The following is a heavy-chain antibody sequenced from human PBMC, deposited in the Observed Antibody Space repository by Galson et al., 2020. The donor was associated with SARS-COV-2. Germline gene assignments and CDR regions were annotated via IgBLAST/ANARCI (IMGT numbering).Heavy chain of an antibody. V-gene: IGHV3-7*04. Sequence: GGSMRLSCSASGFTFSSYWLTWVRQAPGKGLEWVANINQDGSEKHYVESMEGRFTISSDNAKSSLFLQMYSLRAEDTAVYYCARGTLSFDYWGQGTLVAVSS. CDR3: ARGTLSFDY. J-gene: IGHJ4*02. CDR1: GFTFSSYW. CDR2: INQDGSEK. D-gene: IGHD2-2*01.